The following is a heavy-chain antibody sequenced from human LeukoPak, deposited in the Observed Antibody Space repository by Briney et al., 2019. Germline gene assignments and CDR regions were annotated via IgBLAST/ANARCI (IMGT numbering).Heavy chain of an antibody. CDR2: INPSGGST. V-gene: IGHV1-46*01. D-gene: IGHD3-22*01. J-gene: IGHJ4*02. CDR1: GYTFTSYY. Sequence: ASVKVSCKASGYTFTSYYMHWARQAPGQGLEWMAIINPSGGSTNYAQKFQGRVTMTRDTSTSTVYMELSSLRSEDTAVYYCARDPRPSYDSSDYYYPGDYWGQGTLVTVSS. CDR3: ARDPRPSYDSSDYYYPGDY.